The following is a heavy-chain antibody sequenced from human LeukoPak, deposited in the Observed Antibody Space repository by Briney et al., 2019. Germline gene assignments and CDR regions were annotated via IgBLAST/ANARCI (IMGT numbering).Heavy chain of an antibody. Sequence: SETLSLTCAVYGGSFSDSYWSWIRQPPGKGLEWIGTVYYSGSTYYIPSLRGRLTISLDTSKNQFSLRLSSVTAADTAVYYCARHSSSWSPNPDYWGQGTLVTVSS. V-gene: IGHV4-34*01. CDR2: VYYSGST. J-gene: IGHJ4*02. CDR1: GGSFSDSY. D-gene: IGHD6-13*01. CDR3: ARHSSSWSPNPDY.